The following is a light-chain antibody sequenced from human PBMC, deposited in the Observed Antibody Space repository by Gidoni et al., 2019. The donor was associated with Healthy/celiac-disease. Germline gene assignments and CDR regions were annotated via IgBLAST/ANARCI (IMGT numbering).Light chain of an antibody. CDR1: SLRSYY. CDR2: GKN. V-gene: IGLV3-19*01. Sequence: SSELTQDPVVSVALGQTGRITCQGDSLRSYYASWYQQQPGQAPVLVMYGKNYRPSGIPDRFSGSRSGSTASLTITGAQAEDEADYYCNSRDISGFVAFGGGTKLTVL. J-gene: IGLJ2*01. CDR3: NSRDISGFVA.